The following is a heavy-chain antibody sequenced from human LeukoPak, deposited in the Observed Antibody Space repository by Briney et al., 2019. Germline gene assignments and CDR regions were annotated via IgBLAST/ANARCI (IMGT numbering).Heavy chain of an antibody. D-gene: IGHD6-6*01. CDR2: IYSGGST. Sequence: GGSLRLSCAASGFTVSSNYMSWVRQAPGKGLEWVSVIYSGGSTYYADSVKGRFTISRDNSKNTLYLQMNSLRAEDTAVYYCARERAHLYSSSSYFDYWGQGTLVTVSS. J-gene: IGHJ4*02. CDR3: ARERAHLYSSSSYFDY. CDR1: GFTVSSNY. V-gene: IGHV3-53*01.